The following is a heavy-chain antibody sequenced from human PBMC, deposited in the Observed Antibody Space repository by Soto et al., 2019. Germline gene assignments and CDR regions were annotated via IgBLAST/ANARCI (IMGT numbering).Heavy chain of an antibody. CDR2: IYSGGST. Sequence: PGGSLRLSCAASGITVSSNYMSRVRQAPGKGLEWVSVIYSGGSTYYADSVKGRFSISRDNSKNTLYLQMNSLRAEDTAVYYCARGWFGELFPPVPKDYYYGMDVWGQGTTVTVSS. CDR3: ARGWFGELFPPVPKDYYYGMDV. V-gene: IGHV3-53*01. J-gene: IGHJ6*02. D-gene: IGHD3-10*01. CDR1: GITVSSNY.